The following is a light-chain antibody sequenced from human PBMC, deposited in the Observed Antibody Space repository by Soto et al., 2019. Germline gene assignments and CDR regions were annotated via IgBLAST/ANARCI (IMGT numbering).Light chain of an antibody. CDR1: QSVSSSY. CDR2: GAS. CDR3: QQYGSSPHT. Sequence: EIVLTQSPGTLSLSPGERATLSCRASQSVSSSYLAWYHQKPGQAPRLLIYGASSRATGIPDRFSGSGSGTDFTLTIARLEPEDFAVYYCQQYGSSPHTFGPGTKLEIK. V-gene: IGKV3-20*01. J-gene: IGKJ2*01.